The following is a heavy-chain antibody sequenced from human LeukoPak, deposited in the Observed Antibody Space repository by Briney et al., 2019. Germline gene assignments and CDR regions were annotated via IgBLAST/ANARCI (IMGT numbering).Heavy chain of an antibody. D-gene: IGHD3-22*01. CDR2: EDGEA. V-gene: IGHV1-24*01. Sequence: GASVKVSCTVSGYTLSELSIHWVRQAPGKGLEWMGGEDGEAIYAQKFQGRVTMTEDTSTDTAYMDLSSLISEDTAVYYCASIDLDSWGQGTLVTVSS. J-gene: IGHJ4*02. CDR1: GYTLSELS. CDR3: ASIDLDS.